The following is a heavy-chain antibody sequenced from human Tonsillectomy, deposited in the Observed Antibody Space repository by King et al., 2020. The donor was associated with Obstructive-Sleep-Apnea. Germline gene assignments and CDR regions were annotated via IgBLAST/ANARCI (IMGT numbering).Heavy chain of an antibody. J-gene: IGHJ3*02. CDR1: GYSFTNNW. Sequence: QLVQSGAEVKKPGESLRISCKGSGYSFTNNWISWVRQMPGKGLEWMGRINPGDSDTNYSPSFQGHVTISVDKSISTAYLQWRSLKASDTGMYYCARRYDFWSGFAFDIWGQGTMVTVSS. D-gene: IGHD3-3*01. CDR2: INPGDSDT. CDR3: ARRYDFWSGFAFDI. V-gene: IGHV5-10-1*01.